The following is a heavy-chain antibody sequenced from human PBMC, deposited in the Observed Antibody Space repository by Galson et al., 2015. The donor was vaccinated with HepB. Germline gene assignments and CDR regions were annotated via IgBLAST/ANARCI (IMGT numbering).Heavy chain of an antibody. V-gene: IGHV3-15*01. CDR1: GFTFSNAR. Sequence: SLRLSCAASGFTFSNARMSWVRQAPGKGLEWVGRIKSKTDGGTTDYAAPVKGRFTISRDDSKYTLYLQMNSLKTEDTAVYYCTTDLGGYYDSSGYFFDYWGQGTLVTVS. CDR3: TTDLGGYYDSSGYFFDY. J-gene: IGHJ4*02. CDR2: IKSKTDGGTT. D-gene: IGHD3-22*01.